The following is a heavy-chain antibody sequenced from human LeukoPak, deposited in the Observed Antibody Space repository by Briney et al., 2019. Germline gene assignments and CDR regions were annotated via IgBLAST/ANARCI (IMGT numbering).Heavy chain of an antibody. CDR3: ARAPQYCSSNSCHQSTYYYYYGMDV. V-gene: IGHV4-30-4*01. J-gene: IGHJ6*02. Sequence: SQSLSLTRTVSGGSISSGDYYWSWIRQPPGKGLEWIGYIYYSGSTYNNPSRKSRVTISVDTSKNQFFLKLSSVTAADTAVYYCARAPQYCSSNSCHQSTYYYYYGMDVWGQGTTVTVSS. CDR2: IYYSGST. D-gene: IGHD2-2*01. CDR1: GGSISSGDYY.